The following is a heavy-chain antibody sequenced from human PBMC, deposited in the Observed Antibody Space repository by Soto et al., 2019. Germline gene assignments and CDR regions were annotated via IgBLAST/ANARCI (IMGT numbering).Heavy chain of an antibody. J-gene: IGHJ4*02. CDR1: GGSFSGYY. D-gene: IGHD3-3*01. CDR3: ARGITIFGVVMRPINDY. Sequence: PSETLSLTCAVYGGSFSGYYWSWIRQPPGKGLEWIGEINHSGSTNYNPSLKSRVTISVDTSKNQFSLKLSSVTAADTAVYYCARGITIFGVVMRPINDYWGQGTLVTVSS. V-gene: IGHV4-34*01. CDR2: INHSGST.